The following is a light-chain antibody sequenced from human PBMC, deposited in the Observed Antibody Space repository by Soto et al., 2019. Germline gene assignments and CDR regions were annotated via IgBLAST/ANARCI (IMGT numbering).Light chain of an antibody. V-gene: IGKV1-12*01. CDR2: ATS. CDR1: QDISNW. J-gene: IGKJ5*01. CDR3: QQANSFPVT. Sequence: DIQMTQSPSSVSASVGDRVTITCRASQDISNWLAWYRQKPGKAPKLLISATSSLQSGVPSRFSGSGSGTDFTLTISSLQPEDFATYYCQQANSFPVTFGQGTRLEIK.